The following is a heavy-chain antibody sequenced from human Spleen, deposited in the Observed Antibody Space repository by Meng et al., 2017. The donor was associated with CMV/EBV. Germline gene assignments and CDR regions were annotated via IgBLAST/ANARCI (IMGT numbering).Heavy chain of an antibody. CDR3: AKALYYYDTSGSDTLYYYYGMDV. Sequence: GGSLRLSCAASDFSFSNAWMSWVRQAPGKGLEWVSVIYSGGSTTYYADSVKGRFTISRDNSKNTLYLQMNSLRAEDTAVYYCAKALYYYDTSGSDTLYYYYGMDVWGQGTTVTVSS. D-gene: IGHD3-22*01. CDR1: DFSFSNAW. CDR2: IYSGGSTT. J-gene: IGHJ6*02. V-gene: IGHV3-23*03.